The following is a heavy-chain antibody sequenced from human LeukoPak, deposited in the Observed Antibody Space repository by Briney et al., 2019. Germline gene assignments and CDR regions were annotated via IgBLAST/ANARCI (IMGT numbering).Heavy chain of an antibody. CDR3: ARTTEGGYTYDYFYYYYMDV. J-gene: IGHJ6*03. D-gene: IGHD5-18*01. CDR1: IDSFSNYH. V-gene: IGHV4-34*01. Sequence: SETLSLTCAVYIDSFSNYHWNWIRQTPAKGMEWIGEVNESGGTNISPSLRSRVILSVDTSKNQFSLKLSSVTAADTAVYYCARTTEGGYTYDYFYYYYMDVWGKGTTVTISS. CDR2: VNESGGT.